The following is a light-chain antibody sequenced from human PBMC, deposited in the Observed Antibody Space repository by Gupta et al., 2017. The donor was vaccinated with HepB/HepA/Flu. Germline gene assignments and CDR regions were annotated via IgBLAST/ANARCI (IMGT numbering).Light chain of an antibody. V-gene: IGLV1-40*01. CDR1: SSNIGAGYG. CDR2: GNT. Sequence: SVLTLPAAVSGAPGIRVTISCPGSSSNIGAGYGTHWYQQLPGTAPKVLIYGNTNRPSGVPDRFSGSKSGTSASLAITGLQAEDEADYYCQSYDNSLNGVVFGGGTKLTVL. J-gene: IGLJ2*01. CDR3: QSYDNSLNGVV.